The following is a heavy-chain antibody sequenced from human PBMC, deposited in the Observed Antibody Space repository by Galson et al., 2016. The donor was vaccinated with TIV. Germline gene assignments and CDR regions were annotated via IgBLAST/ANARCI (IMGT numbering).Heavy chain of an antibody. D-gene: IGHD3-10*01. V-gene: IGHV1-2*02. Sequence: SVKVSCKASGYGFTAFYIHWVRQAPGQGLEWMGWINPTSGDTKYAQKFQDRVTMTSDTPISTAYMELSRLTYDDTAVYYCARDRHFGSGNSEYWGQGALVTVSS. CDR1: GYGFTAFY. CDR2: INPTSGDT. CDR3: ARDRHFGSGNSEY. J-gene: IGHJ4*02.